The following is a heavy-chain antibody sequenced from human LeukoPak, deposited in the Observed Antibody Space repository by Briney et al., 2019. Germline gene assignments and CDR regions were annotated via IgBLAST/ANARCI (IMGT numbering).Heavy chain of an antibody. Sequence: SQTLSLTCTVSGGSISSGGYYWSWIRQHPGKGLEWIGYIYYSGSTYYNPSLKSRVTISVDTSKNQFSLKLSSVTAADTAVYYCARRDVATPRYYYYGMDVWGQGTTVTVSS. V-gene: IGHV4-31*03. CDR2: IYYSGST. D-gene: IGHD5-12*01. J-gene: IGHJ6*02. CDR1: GGSISSGGYY. CDR3: ARRDVATPRYYYYGMDV.